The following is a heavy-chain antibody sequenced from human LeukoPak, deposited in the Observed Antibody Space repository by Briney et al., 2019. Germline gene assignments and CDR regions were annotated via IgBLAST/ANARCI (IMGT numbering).Heavy chain of an antibody. CDR2: ISSGTSYI. J-gene: IGHJ4*02. D-gene: IGHD3-10*01. V-gene: IGHV3-21*01. CDR3: ARDRGGDFDY. CDR1: AFTFSTYS. Sequence: PGGSLILSCAASAFTFSTYSMNWVRQAPGKGLEWVSSISSGTSYIYYAESVRGRFTISRDNTKNSLHLQMNSLRDEDTAVYYCARDRGGDFDYWGQGTLVTVSS.